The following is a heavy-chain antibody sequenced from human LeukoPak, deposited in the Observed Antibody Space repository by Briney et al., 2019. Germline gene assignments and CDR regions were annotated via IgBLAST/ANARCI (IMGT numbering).Heavy chain of an antibody. D-gene: IGHD3-10*01. J-gene: IGHJ4*02. CDR3: ARGDYYYGSGSYPVY. CDR1: GFTFSSYG. V-gene: IGHV3-30*02. Sequence: PGGSLRLSCAASGFTFSSYGMHWVRQAPGKGLEWVATIWYDGSNKYYVDSVKGRFTISRDNSKNTLYLQMNSLRAEDTAVYYCARGDYYYGSGSYPVYWGQGTLVTVSS. CDR2: IWYDGSNK.